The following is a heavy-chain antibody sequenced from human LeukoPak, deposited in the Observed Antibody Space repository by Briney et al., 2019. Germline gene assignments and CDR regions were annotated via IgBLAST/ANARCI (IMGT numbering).Heavy chain of an antibody. CDR2: INPNSGGT. Sequence: ASVKVSCKASGYPVTCYYMHWVRQAPGQGLEWMGWINPNSGGTNYAQKFQGRVTMTRDTSISTAYMELSRLRSDDTAVYYCVGVVSSNWGQGTLVTVSS. J-gene: IGHJ4*02. D-gene: IGHD3-10*01. CDR1: GYPVTCYY. CDR3: VGVVSSN. V-gene: IGHV1-2*02.